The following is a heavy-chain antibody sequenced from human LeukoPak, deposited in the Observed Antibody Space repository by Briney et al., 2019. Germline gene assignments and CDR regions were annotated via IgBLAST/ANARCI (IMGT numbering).Heavy chain of an antibody. CDR1: GGSFSNYF. CDR3: YICSSTSCYRF. Sequence: SETLSLTCTVSGGSFSNYFRGWIRQPPGRGLEWIGYVHNSGSTNYNPSLKSRVTISLDTSNNQFSLKLSSVTAADTAVYYCYICSSTSCYRFWGQGTLVTVSS. D-gene: IGHD2-2*01. V-gene: IGHV4-59*08. CDR2: VHNSGST. J-gene: IGHJ4*02.